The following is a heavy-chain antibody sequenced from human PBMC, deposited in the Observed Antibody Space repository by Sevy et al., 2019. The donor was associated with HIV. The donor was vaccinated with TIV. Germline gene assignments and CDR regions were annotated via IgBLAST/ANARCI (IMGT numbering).Heavy chain of an antibody. CDR1: GFTFSNYA. Sequence: GGSLRLSCAASGFTFSNYAMTWVRQASGKGLEWVSTISGGGTITYYADSVKGRFTVSRDNFKNTLYLQMNSLRVEDTAVYYCAKNPALPATGLYGMDVWGQGTTVTVSS. CDR2: ISGGGTIT. V-gene: IGHV3-23*01. CDR3: AKNPALPATGLYGMDV. J-gene: IGHJ6*02. D-gene: IGHD1-1*01.